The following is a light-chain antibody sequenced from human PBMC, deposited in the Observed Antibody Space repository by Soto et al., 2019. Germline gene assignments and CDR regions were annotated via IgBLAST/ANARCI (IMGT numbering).Light chain of an antibody. CDR3: QQYNSYWT. CDR1: QSISSW. CDR2: DAS. V-gene: IGKV1-5*01. Sequence: DIQMTQSPSTLSASVEVRVTITCRASQSISSWLAWYQQKPGKAPKLLIYDASSLESGVPSRSSGSGSGTEFTLTISSLQPDDFATYYCQQYNSYWTFGQGTKV. J-gene: IGKJ1*01.